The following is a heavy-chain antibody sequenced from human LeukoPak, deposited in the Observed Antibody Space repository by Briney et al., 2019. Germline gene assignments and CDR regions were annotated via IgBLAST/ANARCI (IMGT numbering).Heavy chain of an antibody. CDR2: ISSSSGYI. Sequence: NAGGSLRLSCAASGFTFSTYSMNWVRQAPGKGLEWISSISSSSGYISYADSVRGRFTISRDNAKNSLYLQMNSLRAEDTAVYYCARDPLAGTTIILFDYWGQGSLVTVSS. J-gene: IGHJ4*02. CDR3: ARDPLAGTTIILFDY. D-gene: IGHD1-1*01. V-gene: IGHV3-21*01. CDR1: GFTFSTYS.